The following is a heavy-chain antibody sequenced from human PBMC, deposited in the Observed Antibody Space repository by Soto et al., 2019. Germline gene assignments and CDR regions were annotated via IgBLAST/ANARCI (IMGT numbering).Heavy chain of an antibody. CDR3: VSELVPNWFDP. CDR2: INAGNGNT. D-gene: IGHD6-6*01. CDR1: GYTFTSYA. J-gene: IGHJ5*02. V-gene: IGHV1-3*01. Sequence: ASVKVSCKASGYTFTSYAMHWVRQAPGQRLEWMGWINAGNGNTKYSQKFQGRVTITRDTSASTAYMELSSLRSEDQAVYYCVSELVPNWFDPWGQGTLVTVSS.